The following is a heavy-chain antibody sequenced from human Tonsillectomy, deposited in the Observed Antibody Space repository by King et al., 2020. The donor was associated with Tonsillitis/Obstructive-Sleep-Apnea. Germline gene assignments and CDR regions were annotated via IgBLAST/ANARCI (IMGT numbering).Heavy chain of an antibody. CDR2: IYPDDSDV. CDR1: GYSFTSYW. CDR3: ARRYRSSTACPGYFDL. V-gene: IGHV5-51*01. D-gene: IGHD6-13*01. J-gene: IGHJ2*01. Sequence: VQLVESGAEVKKPGESLKISCWGSGYSFTSYWIGWVRQMPGKGLEWMGIIYPDDSDVRYSPSFQGQFTISADKSISTAYLQWSSLKASDTAMYYCARRYRSSTACPGYFDLWGRGTLVTVYS.